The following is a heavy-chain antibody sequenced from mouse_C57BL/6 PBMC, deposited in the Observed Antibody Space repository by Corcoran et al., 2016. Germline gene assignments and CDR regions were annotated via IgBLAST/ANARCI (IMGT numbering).Heavy chain of an antibody. CDR3: ARVYEGYYGFAY. Sequence: EVQMQQSGPELVKTGASVMIPSKASGYTFTDYNMGWVKQSHGKSLEWIGDINPNNGGTIYNQKFKGKATLTVDKSSSTAYMELRSLTSEDTAVYYSARVYEGYYGFAYWGQGTLVTVSA. D-gene: IGHD2-3*01. V-gene: IGHV1-18*01. CDR1: GYTFTDYN. CDR2: INPNNGGT. J-gene: IGHJ3*01.